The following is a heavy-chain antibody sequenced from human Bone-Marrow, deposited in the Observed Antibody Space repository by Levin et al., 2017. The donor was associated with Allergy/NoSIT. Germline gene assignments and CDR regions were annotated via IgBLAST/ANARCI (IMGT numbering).Heavy chain of an antibody. CDR1: GFTFNRFT. Sequence: SCAASGFTFNRFTMIWVRQAPGKGLEWVSAISSSSIYIYYTDSVKGRFTISRDNAKNSLYLQMNSLRAEDTAVYFCARDSTMVTTKANDYWGQGILVTVSS. J-gene: IGHJ4*02. CDR3: ARDSTMVTTKANDY. D-gene: IGHD4-17*01. CDR2: ISSSSIYI. V-gene: IGHV3-21*06.